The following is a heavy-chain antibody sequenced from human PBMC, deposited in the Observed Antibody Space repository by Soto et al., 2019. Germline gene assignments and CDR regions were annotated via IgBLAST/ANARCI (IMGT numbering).Heavy chain of an antibody. CDR1: GFIFSDFG. J-gene: IGHJ4*02. CDR2: IWYDGTNK. D-gene: IGHD3-10*01. CDR3: ARGSVNPSDY. V-gene: IGHV3-33*01. Sequence: QVQLVESGGGVVQPGTSLRLSCIASGFIFSDFGMHWVRQAPGKGLEWVATIWYDGTNKYYEDPVRGRFTISRDNSKNTLYRQMISLRADDTAAYYCARGSVNPSDYWGQGTLVTVSS.